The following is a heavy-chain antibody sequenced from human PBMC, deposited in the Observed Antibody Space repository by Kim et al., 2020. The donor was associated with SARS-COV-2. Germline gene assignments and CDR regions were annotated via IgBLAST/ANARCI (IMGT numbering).Heavy chain of an antibody. CDR3: ARGLGRGSWYSSWFDP. D-gene: IGHD6-13*01. V-gene: IGHV4-34*01. CDR1: GGSFSGYY. Sequence: SETLSLTCAVYGGSFSGYYWSWIRQPPGKGLEWIGEINHSGSTNYNPSLKSRVTISVDTSKNQFSLKLSSVTAADTAVYYCARGLGRGSWYSSWFDPWR. CDR2: INHSGST. J-gene: IGHJ5*02.